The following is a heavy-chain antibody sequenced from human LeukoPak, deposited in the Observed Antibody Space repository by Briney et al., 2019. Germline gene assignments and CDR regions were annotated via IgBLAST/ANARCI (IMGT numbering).Heavy chain of an antibody. J-gene: IGHJ3*02. V-gene: IGHV1-8*01. CDR2: MNPNSGNT. CDR3: ARVRILDAFDI. CDR1: GYTFTSYD. D-gene: IGHD1-14*01. Sequence: PGASVNVSCKASGYTFTSYDINWVRQATGQGLEWMGWMNPNSGNTGSAQKFQGRVTMTRDTSISTAYMELSSLRSEDTAVYYCARVRILDAFDIWGQGTMVTVSS.